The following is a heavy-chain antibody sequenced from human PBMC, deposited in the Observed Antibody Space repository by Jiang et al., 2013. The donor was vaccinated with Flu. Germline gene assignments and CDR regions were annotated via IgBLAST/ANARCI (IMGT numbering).Heavy chain of an antibody. CDR3: ARGREHYYDSSV. J-gene: IGHJ4*02. CDR2: IIPILGIA. V-gene: IGHV1-69*10. CDR1: GGTFSSYA. Sequence: KVSCKASGGTFSSYAISWVRQAPGQGLEWMGGIIPILGIANYAQKFQGRVTITADKSTSTAYMELSSLRSEDTAVYYCARGREHYYDSSVWGQGTLVTVSS. D-gene: IGHD3-22*01.